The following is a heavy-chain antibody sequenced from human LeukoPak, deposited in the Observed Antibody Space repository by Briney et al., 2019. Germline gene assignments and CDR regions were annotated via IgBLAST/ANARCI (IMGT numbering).Heavy chain of an antibody. J-gene: IGHJ4*02. CDR3: ARDLGYSSGHGIDH. D-gene: IGHD5-18*01. CDR1: GFTFSTYT. CDR2: ILYDGSNS. Sequence: GGSLRLSCAASGFTFSTYTLPWVRQAPGKGLEWVALILYDGSNSYYGDSVRGRFTISRDNSKNTLHLQVNSLRIDDTAMYYCARDLGYSSGHGIDHWGQGTLVTVSS. V-gene: IGHV3-30-3*01.